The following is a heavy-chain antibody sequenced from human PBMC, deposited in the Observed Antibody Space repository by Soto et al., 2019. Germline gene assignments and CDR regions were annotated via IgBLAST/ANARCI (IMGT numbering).Heavy chain of an antibody. CDR1: GFTFSSYA. Sequence: EVQLLESGGGLVQPGGFLRLSCADSGFTFSSYAVSWVRQAPGKGLEWVSSISDTGVGTYYGDSVKGRFTISRDNSKNTLYLQMNSLRAEDTAVYYCAKNVTTTAFDYWGQGTLVTVSS. CDR2: ISDTGVGT. V-gene: IGHV3-23*01. J-gene: IGHJ4*02. CDR3: AKNVTTTAFDY. D-gene: IGHD4-17*01.